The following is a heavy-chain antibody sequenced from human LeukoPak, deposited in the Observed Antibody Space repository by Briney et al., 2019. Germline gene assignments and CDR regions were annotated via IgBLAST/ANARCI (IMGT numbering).Heavy chain of an antibody. V-gene: IGHV3-21*01. CDR2: ISSSSSYT. D-gene: IGHD5-24*01. J-gene: IGHJ4*02. Sequence: GGSLRLSCAASGFTFSSYSMNWVRQAPGKGLEWVSSISSSSSYTYYADSVKGRFTISRDNAKNSLYLQMNSLRAEDTAVYYCARDEMATIGFDYWGQGTLVTVSS. CDR1: GFTFSSYS. CDR3: ARDEMATIGFDY.